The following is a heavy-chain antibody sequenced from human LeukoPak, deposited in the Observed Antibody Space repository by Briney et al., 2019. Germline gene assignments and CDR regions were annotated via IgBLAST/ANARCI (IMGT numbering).Heavy chain of an antibody. CDR1: GGTFSSYA. D-gene: IGHD4-23*01. J-gene: IGHJ6*02. Sequence: SVKVSCEASGGTFSSYAISWVRQAPGQGLEWMGGIIPIFGTANYAQKFQGRVTITADESTSTAYMELSSLRSEDTAVYYCARVEVVTSRHYGMDVWGQGTTVTVSS. V-gene: IGHV1-69*13. CDR2: IIPIFGTA. CDR3: ARVEVVTSRHYGMDV.